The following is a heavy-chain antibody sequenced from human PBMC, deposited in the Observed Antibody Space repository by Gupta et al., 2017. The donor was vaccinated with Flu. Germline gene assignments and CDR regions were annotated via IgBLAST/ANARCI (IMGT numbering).Heavy chain of an antibody. CDR1: GYSFTYW. CDR2: INPGDSDT. CDR3: ARVSPYGSFDF. D-gene: IGHD3-10*01. V-gene: IGHV5-51*01. J-gene: IGHJ4*02. Sequence: EVQLVQSGAEVKKPGESRKNSGKGSGYSFTYWIGWVCQLPGKGLEGMGIINPGDSDTRYSPSFECQVTVSADKSITTAFLQWGSLKASDTAMYYCARVSPYGSFDFWGQGTLVTVSP.